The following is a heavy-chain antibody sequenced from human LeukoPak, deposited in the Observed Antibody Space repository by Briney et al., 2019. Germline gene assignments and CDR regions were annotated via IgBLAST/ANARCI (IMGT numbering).Heavy chain of an antibody. CDR3: ARWEGSGWYFDY. CDR2: IKQDGSEK. Sequence: GGSLRLSCAASGFTFSTYWMSWVRQAPGKGLEWVGNIKQDGSEKYYVDSVKGRFTISRDNAKNSLYLQMNSPRAEDTAVYYCARWEGSGWYFDYWGQGTLVTVSS. CDR1: GFTFSTYW. V-gene: IGHV3-7*01. D-gene: IGHD6-19*01. J-gene: IGHJ4*02.